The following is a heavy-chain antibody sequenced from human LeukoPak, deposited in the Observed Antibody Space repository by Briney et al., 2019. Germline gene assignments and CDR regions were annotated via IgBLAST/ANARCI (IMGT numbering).Heavy chain of an antibody. CDR1: GYTFTGYY. CDR3: ARGPRQAGYCSGGSCYSLRF. CDR2: INPNSGGT. Sequence: GASVKVSCKASGYTFTGYYMHWVRQAPGQGLEWMGWINPNSGGTNYAQKFQGRVTMTRDTSISTAYMELSRLRSDDTAVYYCARGPRQAGYCSGGSCYSLRFWGQGTLVTVSS. J-gene: IGHJ4*02. D-gene: IGHD2-15*01. V-gene: IGHV1-2*02.